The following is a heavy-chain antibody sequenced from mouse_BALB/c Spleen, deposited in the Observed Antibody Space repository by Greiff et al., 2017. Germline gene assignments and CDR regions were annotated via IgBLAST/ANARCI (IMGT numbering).Heavy chain of an antibody. J-gene: IGHJ2*01. CDR1: GFSLTSYG. CDR3: ARNYYGSSYELDY. CDR2: IWSGGST. Sequence: QVQLKESGPGLVQPSQSLSITCTVSGFSLTSYGVHWVRQSPGKGLEWLGVIWSGGSTDYNAAFISRLSISKDNSKSQVFFKMNSLQANDTAIYYCARNYYGSSYELDYWGQGTTLTVSS. V-gene: IGHV2-2*02. D-gene: IGHD1-1*01.